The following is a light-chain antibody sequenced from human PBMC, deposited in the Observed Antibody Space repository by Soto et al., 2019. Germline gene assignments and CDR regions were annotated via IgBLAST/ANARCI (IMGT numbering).Light chain of an antibody. Sequence: QSALTQPRSVSGSPGQSVTISCTGTSSDSDVNDYKFFSWYQQHPGKAPKLLIFDVSERPSGVPDRFSASKSGNTASLSISGLQAEDEADYYCCSYAGTYSDVFGSGTKLTVL. CDR3: CSYAGTYSDV. J-gene: IGLJ1*01. V-gene: IGLV2-11*01. CDR2: DVS. CDR1: SSDSDVNDYKF.